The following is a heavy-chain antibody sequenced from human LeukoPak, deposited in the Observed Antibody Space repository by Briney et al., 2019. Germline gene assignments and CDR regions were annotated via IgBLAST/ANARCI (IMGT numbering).Heavy chain of an antibody. V-gene: IGHV3-30*18. J-gene: IGHJ1*01. CDR3: AKSHPPTVTTEEGEYLQH. D-gene: IGHD4-17*01. Sequence: AGSLRLSCAASGFTFSSFGMHWVRQAPGQGLEGLAVISFDGSNQYYADSVKGRFTIYRDNFKNTVYLQMNSLRAEETAVYYCAKSHPPTVTTEEGEYLQHWGQGTLVTVSS. CDR2: ISFDGSNQ. CDR1: GFTFSSFG.